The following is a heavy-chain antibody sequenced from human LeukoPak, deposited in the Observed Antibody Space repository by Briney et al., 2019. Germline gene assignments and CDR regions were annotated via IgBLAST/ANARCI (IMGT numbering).Heavy chain of an antibody. CDR1: GFTFSSYS. V-gene: IGHV3-21*01. J-gene: IGHJ4*02. Sequence: GGSLRLSCAASGFTFSSYSMNWVRQAPGKGLEWVSSISSSSYIYYADSVKGRFTISRDNAKNSLYLQMNSLRAEDTAVYYCARQGITIFGVVNDYWGQGTLVTVSS. CDR3: ARQGITIFGVVNDY. D-gene: IGHD3-3*01. CDR2: ISSSSYI.